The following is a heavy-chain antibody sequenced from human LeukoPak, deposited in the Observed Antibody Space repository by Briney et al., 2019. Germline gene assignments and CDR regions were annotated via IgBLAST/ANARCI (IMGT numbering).Heavy chain of an antibody. CDR1: GGTFSSYA. D-gene: IGHD1-14*01. V-gene: IGHV1-69*13. CDR2: IIPIFGTA. Sequence: SVKVSCKASGGTFSSYAISWVRQAPGQGLEWMGGIIPIFGTANYAQKFQGRVTITADESTSTAYMELSSLRSEDTAVYYCAREAITGTTNAIFYFDYWGQGTLVTVSS. CDR3: AREAITGTTNAIFYFDY. J-gene: IGHJ4*02.